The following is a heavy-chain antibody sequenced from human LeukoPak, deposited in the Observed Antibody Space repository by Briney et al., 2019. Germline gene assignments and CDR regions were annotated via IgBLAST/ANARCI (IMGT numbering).Heavy chain of an antibody. CDR1: GYTFTSYG. D-gene: IGHD2-8*01. Sequence: ASVKVSCKASGYTFTSYGISWVRQAPGQGLEWMGWISAYNGNTNYAQKLQGRVTMTTDTSASTAYMELRSLRSDDTAVYYCARGSKGRRLGDIVLMVYATSVDYWGQGTLVTASS. CDR2: ISAYNGNT. V-gene: IGHV1-18*01. CDR3: ARGSKGRRLGDIVLMVYATSVDY. J-gene: IGHJ4*02.